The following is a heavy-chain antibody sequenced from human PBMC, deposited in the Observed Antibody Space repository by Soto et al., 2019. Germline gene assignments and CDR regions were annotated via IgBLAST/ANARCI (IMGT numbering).Heavy chain of an antibody. CDR3: ARGGILGYYMDV. CDR2: IYYSGST. Sequence: SETLSLTCTVSGGSISSGGYYWSWIRQHPGKGLEWIGYIYYSGSTYYNPSLKSRVTISVDTSKNQFSLKLSSVTAADTAVYYCARGGILGYYMDVWGKGTTVTVSS. J-gene: IGHJ6*03. V-gene: IGHV4-31*03. CDR1: GGSISSGGYY. D-gene: IGHD2-15*01.